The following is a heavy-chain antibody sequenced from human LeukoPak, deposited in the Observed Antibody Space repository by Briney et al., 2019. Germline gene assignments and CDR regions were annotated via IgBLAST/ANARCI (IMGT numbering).Heavy chain of an antibody. D-gene: IGHD1-26*01. V-gene: IGHV3-48*04. CDR2: ISSSSTI. CDR3: ARYSGSYY. Sequence: GGSLRLSCAASGFTFSSYSMNWVRQAPGKGLEWVSYISSSSTIYYADSVKGRFTISRDNAKNSLYLQMNSLRAEDTAVYYCARYSGSYYWGQGTLVTVSS. CDR1: GFTFSSYS. J-gene: IGHJ4*02.